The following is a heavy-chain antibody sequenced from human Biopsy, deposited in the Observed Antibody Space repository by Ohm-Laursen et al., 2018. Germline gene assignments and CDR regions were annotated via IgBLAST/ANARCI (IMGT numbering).Heavy chain of an antibody. V-gene: IGHV4-34*01. J-gene: IGHJ6*02. D-gene: IGHD3-22*01. CDR3: VRGVDYYDPYHYYALDV. CDR2: INHSGRT. CDR1: GESFNGCY. Sequence: TLSLTCALYGESFNGCYWSWIRQTPGKGLEWIGEINHSGRTNYNPSLKSRVTISVDTSKNQFSLKVRSVTAADTAVYYCVRGVDYYDPYHYYALDVWGQGTTVTVSS.